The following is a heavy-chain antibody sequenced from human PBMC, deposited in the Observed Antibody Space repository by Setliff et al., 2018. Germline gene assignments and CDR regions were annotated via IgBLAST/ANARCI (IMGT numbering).Heavy chain of an antibody. D-gene: IGHD1-26*01. CDR3: ATVAATIQGDAFDI. Sequence: GGSLRLSCAASRFTFSSYSMSWVRQAPGKGLEWMGGFDPEDGETIYAQKFQGRVTMTEDTSTDTAYMELSSLRSEDTAVYYCATVAATIQGDAFDIWGQGTMVTVSS. J-gene: IGHJ3*02. CDR1: RFTFSSYS. V-gene: IGHV1-24*01. CDR2: FDPEDGET.